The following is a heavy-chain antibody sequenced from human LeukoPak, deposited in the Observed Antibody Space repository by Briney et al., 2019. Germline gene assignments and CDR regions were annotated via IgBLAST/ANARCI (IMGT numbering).Heavy chain of an antibody. J-gene: IGHJ2*01. V-gene: IGHV3-33*06. D-gene: IGHD4/OR15-4a*01. CDR1: GFIFRNYG. CDR3: AKDLLPGANPVSYFDL. Sequence: TGRSLRLSCAASGFIFRNYGMQWVRQAPGEGLEWVAVIWYDGTNKYFIDSVKGRFTVSRDNSKNTLPLQMNSLRAEDTAVYYCAKDLLPGANPVSYFDLWGRGTLVTVSS. CDR2: IWYDGTNK.